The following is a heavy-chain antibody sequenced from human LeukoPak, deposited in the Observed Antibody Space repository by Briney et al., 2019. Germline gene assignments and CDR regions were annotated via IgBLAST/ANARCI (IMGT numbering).Heavy chain of an antibody. Sequence: ASVKVSRKASAGTYSSYAISWVRQAPGQGLEWMGRIIPIFGIANYAQKFQGRVTITADKSTSTAYMELSSLRSEDTAVYYCASSPQYCSGGGCYQAGDYWGQGTLVTVSS. CDR1: AGTYSSYA. J-gene: IGHJ4*02. CDR2: IIPIFGIA. V-gene: IGHV1-69*04. D-gene: IGHD2-15*01. CDR3: ASSPQYCSGGGCYQAGDY.